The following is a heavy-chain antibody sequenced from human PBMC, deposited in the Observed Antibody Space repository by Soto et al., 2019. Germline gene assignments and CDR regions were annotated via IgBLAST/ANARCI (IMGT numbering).Heavy chain of an antibody. CDR3: ARTTESSSSHYYYYGMDV. CDR1: GYSFTSYW. Sequence: GESLKISCKGSGYSFTSYWISWVRQMPGKGLEWMGRIDPSDSYTNYSPSFQGHVTISADKSISTAYLQWSSLKASDTAMYYCARTTESSSSHYYYYGMDVWGQGTTATVSS. V-gene: IGHV5-10-1*01. CDR2: IDPSDSYT. J-gene: IGHJ6*02. D-gene: IGHD6-6*01.